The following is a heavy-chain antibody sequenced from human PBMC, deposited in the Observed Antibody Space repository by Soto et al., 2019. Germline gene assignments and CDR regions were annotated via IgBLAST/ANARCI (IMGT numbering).Heavy chain of an antibody. CDR2: ISGSGGST. J-gene: IGHJ4*02. D-gene: IGHD3-22*01. V-gene: IGHV3-23*01. CDR1: GFTFSSYA. Sequence: GESLKISCAASGFTFSSYAMSWVRQAPGKGLEWVSAISGSGGSTYYADSVKGRFTISRDNSKNTLYLQMNSLRAEDTAVYYCAKESYYDSSGYPQGDYWGQGTLVTVSS. CDR3: AKESYYDSSGYPQGDY.